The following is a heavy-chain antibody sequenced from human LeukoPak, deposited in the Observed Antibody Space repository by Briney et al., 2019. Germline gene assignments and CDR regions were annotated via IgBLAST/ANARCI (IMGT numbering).Heavy chain of an antibody. D-gene: IGHD6-19*01. Sequence: PSETLSLTCTVPGGSISSYYWSWIRQPPGKGLEWIGYIYTSGSTNYNPSLKSRVTISVDTSKNQFSLKLSSVTAADTAVYYCARDSGWSFDYWGQGTLVTVSS. CDR1: GGSISSYY. CDR3: ARDSGWSFDY. V-gene: IGHV4-4*09. J-gene: IGHJ4*02. CDR2: IYTSGST.